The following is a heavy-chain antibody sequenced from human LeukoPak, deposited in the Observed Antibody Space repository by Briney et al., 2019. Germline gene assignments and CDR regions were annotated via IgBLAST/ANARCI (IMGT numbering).Heavy chain of an antibody. D-gene: IGHD3-9*01. Sequence: GGSLRLSCAASGFTFSSYGMHWVRQAPGKGLEWVAVISYDGSNKYYADSVKGRFTISRDNSKSTLYLQMNSLRAEDTAVYFSARDRHTIFYYFDYWGQGTLVTVSS. J-gene: IGHJ4*02. CDR2: ISYDGSNK. CDR3: ARDRHTIFYYFDY. V-gene: IGHV3-30*03. CDR1: GFTFSSYG.